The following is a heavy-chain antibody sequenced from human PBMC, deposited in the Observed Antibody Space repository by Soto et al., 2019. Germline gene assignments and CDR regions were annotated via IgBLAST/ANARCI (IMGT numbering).Heavy chain of an antibody. J-gene: IGHJ6*03. V-gene: IGHV3-72*01. Sequence: EVQLVQSGGGLVQPGGSLRLSCAASGFTFSDHYMDWVRQAPGKGLEWVGRGRNKANSYTTEYAASVKGRFTVSRDDSKNFIFLQLNSLNTEDTAVYYCTRGGTSQNSYYWHMDVWGQGTTVTVSS. CDR3: TRGGTSQNSYYWHMDV. CDR2: GRNKANSYTT. D-gene: IGHD2-15*01. CDR1: GFTFSDHY.